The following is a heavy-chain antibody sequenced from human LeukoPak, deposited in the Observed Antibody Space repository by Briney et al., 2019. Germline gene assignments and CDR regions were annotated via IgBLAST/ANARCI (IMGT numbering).Heavy chain of an antibody. D-gene: IGHD3-22*01. V-gene: IGHV1-3*01. CDR3: ARDQYLNYYDTSGYSYWFDP. CDR1: GYTFTSYA. J-gene: IGHJ5*02. CDR2: TNAGNGNT. Sequence: GGSLRLSCKASGYTFTSYAMHWVRQAPGQRLEWMGWTNAGNGNTKYSEKFQGRVTITRDTSASTAYMELSSLRSEGTAVYYCARDQYLNYYDTSGYSYWFDPWGQGTLVTVSS.